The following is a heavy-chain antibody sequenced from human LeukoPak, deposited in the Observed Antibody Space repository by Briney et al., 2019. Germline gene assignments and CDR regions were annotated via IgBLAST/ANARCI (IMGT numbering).Heavy chain of an antibody. CDR3: ATVPYVWGSYRSNWFDP. J-gene: IGHJ5*02. CDR2: FDPEDGET. D-gene: IGHD3-16*02. V-gene: IGHV1-24*01. Sequence: ASVKVSCKVPGYTLTELSMHWVRQAPGKGLEWMGGFDPEDGETIYAQKFQGRVTMTEDTSTDTAYMELSSLRSEDTAVYYCATVPYVWGSYRSNWFDPWGQGTLVTVSS. CDR1: GYTLTELS.